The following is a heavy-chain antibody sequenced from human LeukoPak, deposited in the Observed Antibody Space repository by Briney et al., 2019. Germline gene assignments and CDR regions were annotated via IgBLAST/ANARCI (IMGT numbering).Heavy chain of an antibody. V-gene: IGHV3-23*01. CDR1: GFTFSSYA. D-gene: IGHD5-18*01. J-gene: IGHJ4*02. Sequence: PGGSLRLSCAASGFTFSSYAMSWVRQAPGKGLEWVSAISGSGGSTYYADSVKGRFTISRDNAKNSVFLQMNSLRAEDTAVYYCARDGPTAYFDYWGQGTLVTVSS. CDR2: ISGSGGST. CDR3: ARDGPTAYFDY.